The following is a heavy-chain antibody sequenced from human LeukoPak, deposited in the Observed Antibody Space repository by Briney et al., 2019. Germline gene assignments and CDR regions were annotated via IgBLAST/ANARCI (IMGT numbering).Heavy chain of an antibody. CDR1: GFTFSSYW. Sequence: GGSLRLSCEASGFTFSSYWIHWVRHAPAKGLVWVSRINTDGSSTSYADSVKGRFTISRDNAKNTLYLQMNSLGAEDTAVYYCLRGGGGTDYFNYWGQGTLVTVSS. CDR3: LRGGGGTDYFNY. CDR2: INTDGSST. V-gene: IGHV3-74*01. D-gene: IGHD1-1*01. J-gene: IGHJ4*02.